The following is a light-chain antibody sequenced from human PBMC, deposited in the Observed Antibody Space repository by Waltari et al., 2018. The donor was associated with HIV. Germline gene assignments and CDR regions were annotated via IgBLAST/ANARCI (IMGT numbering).Light chain of an antibody. CDR3: CSFAGTFMI. CDR1: SSDVGTYSL. J-gene: IGLJ2*01. V-gene: IGLV2-23*02. Sequence: QSALTQPASLSGSPGQSITISCTGTSSDVGTYSLVPWYQLHPGKAPKLLIYEVTKRPSVVSDRFSGSKSGNTASLTISGLQAEDEADYYCCSFAGTFMIFGGGTKLTVL. CDR2: EVT.